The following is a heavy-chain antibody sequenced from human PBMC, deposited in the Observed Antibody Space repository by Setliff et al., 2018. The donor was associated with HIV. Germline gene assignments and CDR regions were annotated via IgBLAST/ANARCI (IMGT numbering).Heavy chain of an antibody. V-gene: IGHV4-39*01. J-gene: IGHJ6*03. D-gene: IGHD1-26*01. Sequence: SETLSLTCTVSGGSISSSSYYWGWIRQPPGKGLEWIGSIYYSGSTYSNPSLKSRVTISAGTSKNQISLKLNSVTAADTAVYYCARGIGPLPNWENFYYSMDVWGKGTTVTVSS. CDR1: GGSISSSSYY. CDR2: IYYSGST. CDR3: ARGIGPLPNWENFYYSMDV.